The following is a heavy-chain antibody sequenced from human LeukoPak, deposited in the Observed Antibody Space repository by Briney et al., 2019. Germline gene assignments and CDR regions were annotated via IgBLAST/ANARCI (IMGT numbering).Heavy chain of an antibody. J-gene: IGHJ4*02. D-gene: IGHD1-26*01. CDR3: RATVDY. CDR2: INPNSGGT. Sequence: ASVKVSCKASGYTFTDYSMHWVRQAPGQGREWMGYINPNSGGTNYAQKFQGRVTITRDTSISTAYMELYSLRSDDTAVYYCRATVDYWGQGTLVTVSS. V-gene: IGHV1-2*02. CDR1: GYTFTDYS.